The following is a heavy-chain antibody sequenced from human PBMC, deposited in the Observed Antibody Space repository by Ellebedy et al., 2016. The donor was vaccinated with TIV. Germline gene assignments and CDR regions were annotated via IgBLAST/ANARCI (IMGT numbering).Heavy chain of an antibody. CDR3: ARDSSGWNYYYYGMDV. CDR2: INPNSGGT. Sequence: ASVKVSXXASGYTFTGYYMHWVRQAPGQGLEWMGWINPNSGGTNYAQKFQGRVTMTTDTSTSTAYMELRSLRSDDTAVYYCARDSSGWNYYYYGMDVWGQGTTVTVSS. D-gene: IGHD6-19*01. J-gene: IGHJ6*02. CDR1: GYTFTGYY. V-gene: IGHV1-2*02.